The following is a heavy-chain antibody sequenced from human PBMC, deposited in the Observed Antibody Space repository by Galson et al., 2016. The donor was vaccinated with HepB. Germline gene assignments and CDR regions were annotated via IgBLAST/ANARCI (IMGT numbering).Heavy chain of an antibody. D-gene: IGHD3-3*01. V-gene: IGHV1-18*01. CDR2: ISAYNVNT. CDR3: SRDILRILEWSLSSPPGDY. CDR1: GYTFTDYG. Sequence: SVKVSCKASGYTFTDYGISWVRQAPGQGLEWMGWISAYNVNTNYSQKVQGRVTITTDRSTSTLYMELRSLTSDDTAVYYCSRDILRILEWSLSSPPGDYWGQGTLVTVSS. J-gene: IGHJ4*02.